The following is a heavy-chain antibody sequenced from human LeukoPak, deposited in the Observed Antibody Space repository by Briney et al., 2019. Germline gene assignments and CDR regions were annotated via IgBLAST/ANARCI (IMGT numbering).Heavy chain of an antibody. Sequence: ASVKVSCKASGYTFTGYYMHWVRQAPGQGLEWMGWINPNSGGTNYAQKFQGRVTMTRDTSISTAYMELSRPRSDDTAVYYCARLPSCGDCYSMIHWGQGTLVTVSS. CDR1: GYTFTGYY. CDR3: ARLPSCGDCYSMIH. V-gene: IGHV1-2*02. J-gene: IGHJ4*02. CDR2: INPNSGGT. D-gene: IGHD2-21*02.